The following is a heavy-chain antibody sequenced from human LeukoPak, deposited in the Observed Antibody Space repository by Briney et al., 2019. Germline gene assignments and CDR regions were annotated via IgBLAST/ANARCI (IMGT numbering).Heavy chain of an antibody. V-gene: IGHV1-2*02. CDR2: INPNSGGT. D-gene: IGHD6-19*01. CDR1: GYTFTGYY. CDR3: ARCSQQWLVPDFDY. J-gene: IGHJ4*02. Sequence: ASVKASCKASGYTFTGYYMHWGRQAPGQGLEWMGWINPNSGGTNYAQKFQGRVTMTRDTSISTAYMELSRLRSDDTAVYYCARCSQQWLVPDFDYWGQGTLVTVSS.